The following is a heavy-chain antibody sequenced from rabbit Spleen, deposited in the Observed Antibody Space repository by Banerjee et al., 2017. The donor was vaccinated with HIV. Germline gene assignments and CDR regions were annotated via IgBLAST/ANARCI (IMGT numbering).Heavy chain of an antibody. V-gene: IGHV1S40*01. J-gene: IGHJ6*01. D-gene: IGHD8-1*01. CDR1: GFSFSSVYW. CDR3: ARDTGTSFSTYGMDL. Sequence: QSLEESGGDLVKPGASLTLTCTASGFSFSSVYWICWVRQAPGKGPEWNACIYTGNGTTYYASWAKGRFTISKTSSTTVTLQMTSLTAADTATYFCARDTGTSFSTYGMDLWGQGTLVTVS. CDR2: IYTGNGTT.